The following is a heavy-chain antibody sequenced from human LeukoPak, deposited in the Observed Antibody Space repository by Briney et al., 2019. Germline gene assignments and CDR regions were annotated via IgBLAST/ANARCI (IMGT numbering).Heavy chain of an antibody. Sequence: GGSLRLSCAASGFTFSSYAMHWVRQAPGKGLDWVAVISYDGSNKYYADSVKGRFTISRDHSKNTLYMQMTSLRAEDPAVYYCAIDPDTAMALYYFDYWGQGTLVTVSS. CDR2: ISYDGSNK. J-gene: IGHJ4*02. CDR3: AIDPDTAMALYYFDY. V-gene: IGHV3-30*04. CDR1: GFTFSSYA. D-gene: IGHD5-18*01.